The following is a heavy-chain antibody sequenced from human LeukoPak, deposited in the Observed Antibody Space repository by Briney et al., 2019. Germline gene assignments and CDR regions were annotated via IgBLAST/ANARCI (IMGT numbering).Heavy chain of an antibody. Sequence: ASVKVSCKASGGTFSRYAVSWVRQAPGQGLEWMGRIIPIFGTANYAQKFQGRVTITTDESTSTAYMELSSLRSEDTAVYYCARDDVVGARLRDAFDIWGQGTMVTVSS. CDR3: ARDDVVGARLRDAFDI. CDR2: IIPIFGTA. CDR1: GGTFSRYA. J-gene: IGHJ3*02. V-gene: IGHV1-69*05. D-gene: IGHD1-26*01.